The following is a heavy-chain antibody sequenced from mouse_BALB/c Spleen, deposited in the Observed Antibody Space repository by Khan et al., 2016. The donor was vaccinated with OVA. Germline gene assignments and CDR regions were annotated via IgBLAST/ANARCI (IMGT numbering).Heavy chain of an antibody. Sequence: QIQLVQSGPELKKPGETVKISCKASGYMFTNYGMDWVKQAPGQGLKWMGWINPYTGEPTYADDFKGRFAFSLETSANTAYLQINSLKNEDTATYFCGGREYYRSLAYWGQGTLVTVSA. V-gene: IGHV9-3-1*01. CDR1: GYMFTNYG. CDR3: GGREYYRSLAY. J-gene: IGHJ3*01. CDR2: INPYTGEP. D-gene: IGHD2-14*01.